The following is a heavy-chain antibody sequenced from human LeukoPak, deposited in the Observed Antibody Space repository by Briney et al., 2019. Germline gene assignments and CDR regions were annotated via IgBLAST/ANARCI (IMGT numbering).Heavy chain of an antibody. CDR3: ARSGRGTYYYFDW. CDR2: ISGSNGNT. Sequence: ASVKVSCKASGYSFTRYGMSWLRQAPGHGPEWMGWISGSNGNTNYAQKFQGRVTMTTDISTSTAYMEVWSLRSDDTAVYYCARSGRGTYYYFDWWGQGTLVTVSS. CDR1: GYSFTRYG. J-gene: IGHJ4*02. V-gene: IGHV1-18*01. D-gene: IGHD3-10*01.